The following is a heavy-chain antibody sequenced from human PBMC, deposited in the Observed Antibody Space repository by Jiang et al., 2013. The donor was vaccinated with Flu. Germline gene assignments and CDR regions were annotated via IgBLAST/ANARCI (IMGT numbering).Heavy chain of an antibody. CDR3: ASGPRDDDTLDY. CDR1: GDSISNQY. V-gene: IGHV4-59*08. Sequence: LLKPSETLPLICTVSGDSISNQYWSWIRQPPGKGLEWIGYINYSGNTNYNPSLKSRVTISVDTSKNHFSLKVSSVTAADTAVYYCASGPRDDDTLDYWGQGTLVIVSS. D-gene: IGHD1-1*01. J-gene: IGHJ4*02. CDR2: INYSGNT.